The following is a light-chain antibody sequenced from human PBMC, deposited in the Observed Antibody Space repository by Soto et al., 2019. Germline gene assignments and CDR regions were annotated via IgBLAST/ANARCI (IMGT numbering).Light chain of an antibody. J-gene: IGKJ1*01. V-gene: IGKV3D-20*01. CDR1: QRVSGGF. Sequence: EIELTQSPATLSLSPGERATLYCGASQRVSGGFLAWYQQKPGLAPRLILYDTSFRATGIPDRFSGSGSGTDFTLTISRLDPEDFAVYYCQQYGSSPSFGQGTKVDIK. CDR2: DTS. CDR3: QQYGSSPS.